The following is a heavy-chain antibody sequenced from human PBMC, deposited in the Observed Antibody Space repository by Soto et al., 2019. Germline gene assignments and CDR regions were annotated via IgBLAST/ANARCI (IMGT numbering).Heavy chain of an antibody. CDR1: GFTFSGSA. J-gene: IGHJ6*02. D-gene: IGHD6-13*01. CDR2: IRSKANSYAT. Sequence: GGSLRLSCAASGFTFSGSAMHWVRQASGKGLEWVGRIRSKANSYATAYAASVKGRFTISRDDSKNTAYLQMNSLKTEGTAVSYCTTGGGQQLEGFYYYYGMDVWGQGTTVTVSS. V-gene: IGHV3-73*01. CDR3: TTGGGQQLEGFYYYYGMDV.